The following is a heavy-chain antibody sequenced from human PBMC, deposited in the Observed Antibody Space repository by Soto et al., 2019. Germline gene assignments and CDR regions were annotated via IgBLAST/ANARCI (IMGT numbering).Heavy chain of an antibody. Sequence: SETLSLTCTVSGGSIISSSYYWGWIRQPPGKGLEWIGSIYYSGSTYYNPSLKSRVTISVDTSKNQFSLKLSSVTAADTAVYYCARGKTYYYDSSGLDWGQGTLVTVSS. CDR2: IYYSGST. D-gene: IGHD3-22*01. V-gene: IGHV4-39*01. CDR3: ARGKTYYYDSSGLD. J-gene: IGHJ4*02. CDR1: GGSIISSSYY.